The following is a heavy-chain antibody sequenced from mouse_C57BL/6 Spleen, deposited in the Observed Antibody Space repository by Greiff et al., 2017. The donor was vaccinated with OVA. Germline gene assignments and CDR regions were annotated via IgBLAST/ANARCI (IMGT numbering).Heavy chain of an antibody. J-gene: IGHJ1*03. Sequence: DVQLVESEGGLVQPGSSMKLSCTASGFTFSDYYMAWVRQVPEKGLEWVANINYDGSSTYYLDSLKSRFIISRYNAKNILYLQMSSLKSEDTATYYCARDLETWYFDVWGTGTTVTVSS. CDR2: INYDGSST. CDR1: GFTFSDYY. CDR3: ARDLETWYFDV. V-gene: IGHV5-16*01.